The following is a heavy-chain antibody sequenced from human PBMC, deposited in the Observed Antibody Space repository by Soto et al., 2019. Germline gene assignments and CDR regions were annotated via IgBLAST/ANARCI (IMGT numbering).Heavy chain of an antibody. J-gene: IGHJ4*02. CDR2: IHYNGNT. V-gene: IGHV4-59*01. D-gene: IGHD6-13*01. CDR1: GDSISSYS. CDR3: AREGNLGSWIQPLDS. Sequence: QVQLQVSGPGLVKPSETLSLTCTVSGDSISSYSWSWIRQPPGKGLEGIGNIHYNGNTKYSPSLKRLVPRSVETSQNHFSLKLISVTTADTAVYFCAREGNLGSWIQPLDSWGQGTLVTVSS.